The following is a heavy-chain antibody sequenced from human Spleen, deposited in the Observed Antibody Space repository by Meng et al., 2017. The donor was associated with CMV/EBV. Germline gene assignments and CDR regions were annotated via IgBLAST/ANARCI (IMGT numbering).Heavy chain of an antibody. D-gene: IGHD6-13*01. CDR3: VKDKGPPPYSSSWYGLGYYYGMDV. Sequence: SLKISCAASGSIVDDYARHWVRQAPGKGLEWVSGISWNSVTIGYADSVKGRFTISRDNAKNSLYLQMNSLRAEDTALYYCVKDKGPPPYSSSWYGLGYYYGMDVWGQGTTVTVSS. CDR1: GSIVDDYA. J-gene: IGHJ6*02. V-gene: IGHV3-9*01. CDR2: ISWNSVTI.